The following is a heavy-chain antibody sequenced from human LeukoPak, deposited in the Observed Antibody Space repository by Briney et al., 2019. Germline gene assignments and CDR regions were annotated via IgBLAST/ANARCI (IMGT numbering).Heavy chain of an antibody. CDR1: GFTFSYYS. J-gene: IGHJ4*02. D-gene: IGHD3-22*01. V-gene: IGHV3-48*01. CDR3: ARDPYPTENYYDSSGYYDY. Sequence: GGSLRLSCAASGFTFSYYSMNWVRQAPGKGLEWVSYISSSSSTIYYADSVKGRFTISRDSAKNSLYLQMNSLRAEDTAVYYCARDPYPTENYYDSSGYYDYWGQGTLVTVSS. CDR2: ISSSSSTI.